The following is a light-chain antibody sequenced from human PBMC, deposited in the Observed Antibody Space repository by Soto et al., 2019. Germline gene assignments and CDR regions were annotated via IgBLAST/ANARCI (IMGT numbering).Light chain of an antibody. CDR2: EIS. V-gene: IGKV1-17*01. J-gene: IGKJ3*01. CDR1: QGVGNS. Sequence: GDRVTIPCRASQGVGNSLDWYQQKPGKAPKRLIYEISSLQTGVPSRFSGTGSGTEFTLTISGLQPEDFATYYCLQHTSYPFTVGPGTKVDIK. CDR3: LQHTSYPFT.